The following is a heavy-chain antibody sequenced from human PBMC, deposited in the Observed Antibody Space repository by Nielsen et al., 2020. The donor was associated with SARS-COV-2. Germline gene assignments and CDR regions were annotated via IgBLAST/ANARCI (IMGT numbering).Heavy chain of an antibody. Sequence: GGSLRLSCAASGFTFSSYAMSWVRQAPGKGLAWVSAISGSGGSTYYADSVKGRFTISRDNSKNTLYLQMNSLRAEDTAVYYCAKDSDYGDYVFRGDAFDIWGQGTMVTVSS. D-gene: IGHD4-17*01. CDR1: GFTFSSYA. V-gene: IGHV3-23*01. J-gene: IGHJ3*02. CDR2: ISGSGGST. CDR3: AKDSDYGDYVFRGDAFDI.